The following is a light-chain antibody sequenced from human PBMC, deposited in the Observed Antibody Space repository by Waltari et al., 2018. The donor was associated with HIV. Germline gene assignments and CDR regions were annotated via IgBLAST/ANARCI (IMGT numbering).Light chain of an antibody. CDR2: GKN. CDR3: ASWDDSLNGPV. J-gene: IGLJ2*01. Sequence: QSVLTQPPSASGTPDPRVTLSCSGSTPNLRTNTVPLFQQFPGTAPKVLIFGKNQRPSGVPARFSGSKSGTSASLAISGLQSEDEADYYCASWDDSLNGPVFGGGTKLTVV. V-gene: IGLV1-44*01. CDR1: TPNLRTNT.